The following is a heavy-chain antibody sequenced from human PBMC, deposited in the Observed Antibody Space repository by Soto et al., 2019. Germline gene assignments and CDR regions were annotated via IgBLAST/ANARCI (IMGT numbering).Heavy chain of an antibody. J-gene: IGHJ4*02. Sequence: GGSLRLCCAASGFTFSEYYMSWIRQAPGKGLEWVSYISSSSGSTIYYADSVKGRFTISRDNAKNSLYLQMNSLRAEDTAVYYCARVIRRYYFAYWGQGALVTVSS. CDR1: GFTFSEYY. CDR3: ARVIRRYYFAY. CDR2: ISSSSGSTI. V-gene: IGHV3-11*01.